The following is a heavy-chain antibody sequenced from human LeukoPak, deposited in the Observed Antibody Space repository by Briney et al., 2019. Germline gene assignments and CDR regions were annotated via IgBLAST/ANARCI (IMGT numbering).Heavy chain of an antibody. D-gene: IGHD1-26*01. CDR3: ARGTGGSYPNWFDP. Sequence: PGGSLRLSCAASGLTVSSNYMSWVRQAPGKGLEWVSVIYSGGSTYYADSVKGRFTISRDNSKNTLYLQMNSLRAEDTAVYYCARGTGGSYPNWFDPWGQGTLVTVSS. J-gene: IGHJ5*02. CDR2: IYSGGST. CDR1: GLTVSSNY. V-gene: IGHV3-53*01.